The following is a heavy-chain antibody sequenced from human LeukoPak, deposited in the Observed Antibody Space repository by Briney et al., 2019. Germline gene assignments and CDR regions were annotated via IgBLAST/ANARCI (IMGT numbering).Heavy chain of an antibody. Sequence: GGSLRLSCAASGFTFSTYWMSWVRQAPGKGLEWVSSISSSSSYIYYADSVKGRFTISRDNAKNSLYLQMNSLRAEDTAVYYCARVYATSSSWYGDFDYWGQGTLVTVSS. CDR2: ISSSSSYI. D-gene: IGHD6-13*01. J-gene: IGHJ4*02. CDR1: GFTFSTYW. CDR3: ARVYATSSSWYGDFDY. V-gene: IGHV3-21*01.